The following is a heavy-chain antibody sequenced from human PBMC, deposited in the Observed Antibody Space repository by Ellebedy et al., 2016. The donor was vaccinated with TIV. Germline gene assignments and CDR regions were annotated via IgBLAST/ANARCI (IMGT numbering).Heavy chain of an antibody. CDR2: IRAYNGNT. V-gene: IGHV1-18*01. Sequence: AASVKVSCKASGYTFTSYGIIWVRQAPGQGLEWMGWIRAYNGNTNYAQKLQGRVTMTTDTLTSTAYMELMSMRSDNTAVYYCARLRYFDWSTTYGIDVWGQGTTVTVS. CDR3: ARLRYFDWSTTYGIDV. D-gene: IGHD3-9*01. J-gene: IGHJ6*02. CDR1: GYTFTSYG.